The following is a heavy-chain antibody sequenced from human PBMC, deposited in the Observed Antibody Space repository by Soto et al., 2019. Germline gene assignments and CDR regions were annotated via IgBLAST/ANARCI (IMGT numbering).Heavy chain of an antibody. J-gene: IGHJ6*03. CDR3: ASAGPAGSENNYYYYMDA. CDR1: GFTFGSYA. Sequence: EVQLLESGGGLVQSGGSLRLSCAASGFTFGSYAMRWVRQAPEKGLEWVSSLSGSGSRTFYAVSVKGRFTISRDNSKNTVYLQMNSLRVEDTAIYYCASAGPAGSENNYYYYMDAWGKGTTVTVSS. D-gene: IGHD6-13*01. V-gene: IGHV3-23*01. CDR2: LSGSGSRT.